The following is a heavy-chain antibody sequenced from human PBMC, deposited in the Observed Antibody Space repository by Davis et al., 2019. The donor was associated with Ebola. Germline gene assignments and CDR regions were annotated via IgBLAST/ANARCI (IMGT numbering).Heavy chain of an antibody. Sequence: LRLSCTVSGGSISSGGYYWSWIRQHPGKGLEWIGYIYYSGSTYYNPSLKSRVTISVDTSKSQFSLKLSSVTAADTAVYYCAGYSSSSSDLYYYYGMDVWGQGTTVTVSS. CDR2: IYYSGST. CDR3: AGYSSSSSDLYYYYGMDV. J-gene: IGHJ6*02. V-gene: IGHV4-31*03. CDR1: GGSISSGGYY. D-gene: IGHD6-6*01.